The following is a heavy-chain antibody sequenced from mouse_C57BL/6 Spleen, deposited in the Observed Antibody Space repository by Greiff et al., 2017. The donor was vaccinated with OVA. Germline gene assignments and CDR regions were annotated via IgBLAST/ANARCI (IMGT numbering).Heavy chain of an antibody. Sequence: QVQLQQPGTELVKPGASVKLSCKASGYTFTSYWMHWVKQRPGQGLEWIGNINPSNGGTNYNEKFKSKATLTVDKSSSTAYVQLSSLTSEDSAVYYCARSPYGSSYLYWYFDVWGTGTTVTVSS. J-gene: IGHJ1*03. CDR3: ARSPYGSSYLYWYFDV. V-gene: IGHV1-53*01. D-gene: IGHD1-1*01. CDR2: INPSNGGT. CDR1: GYTFTSYW.